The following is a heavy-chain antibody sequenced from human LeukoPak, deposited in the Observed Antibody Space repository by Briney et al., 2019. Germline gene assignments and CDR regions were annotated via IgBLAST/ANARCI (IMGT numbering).Heavy chain of an antibody. D-gene: IGHD6-19*01. CDR2: ISAYNGNT. V-gene: IGHV1-18*01. CDR1: GYTFTNYD. Sequence: ASVKVSCKASGYTFTNYDINWVRQAPGQGLEWMGWISAYNGNTNYAQKLQGRVTMTTDTSTSTAYMELRSLRSDDTAVYYCVQVEVAGTVGAFDIWGQGKMVSVSS. J-gene: IGHJ3*02. CDR3: VQVEVAGTVGAFDI.